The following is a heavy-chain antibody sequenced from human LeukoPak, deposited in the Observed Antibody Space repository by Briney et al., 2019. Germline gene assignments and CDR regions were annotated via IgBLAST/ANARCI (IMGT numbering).Heavy chain of an antibody. V-gene: IGHV3-30*02. J-gene: IGHJ4*02. CDR3: AKGIRYFDWSPFDY. D-gene: IGHD3-9*01. Sequence: PGGSLRLSCAASGFTFSSFGMHWVRQAPGKGLEWVAFIRYDGTNKYYADSVKGRFTVSRDNSKNTLYLQMNSLRAEDTAVYYCAKGIRYFDWSPFDYWGQGTLVTVSS. CDR1: GFTFSSFG. CDR2: IRYDGTNK.